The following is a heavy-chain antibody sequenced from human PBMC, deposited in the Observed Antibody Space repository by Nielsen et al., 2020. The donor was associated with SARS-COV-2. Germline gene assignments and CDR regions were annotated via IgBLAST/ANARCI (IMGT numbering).Heavy chain of an antibody. CDR2: TYYRSRWYN. V-gene: IGHV6-1*01. CDR1: GDRASSNSAA. Sequence: SQTLSLTCAISGDRASSNSAAWNWIRQSPSGGLEWLGRTYYRSRWYNDYAVSVKSRININPDTSKNQFFLQLNSVTPEDTAVYYCATGYYYYGMDVWGQGTTVTVSS. J-gene: IGHJ6*02. CDR3: ATGYYYYGMDV.